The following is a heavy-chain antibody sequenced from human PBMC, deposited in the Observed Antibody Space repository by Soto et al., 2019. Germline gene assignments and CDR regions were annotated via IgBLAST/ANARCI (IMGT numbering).Heavy chain of an antibody. CDR2: IYYSGST. CDR3: ARTLYSYGPRFDY. CDR1: GGSISTHY. J-gene: IGHJ4*02. D-gene: IGHD5-18*01. Sequence: SETLSLTCTVSGGSISTHYWNWIRQPPGKGLEWIGYIYYSGSTNYNPSLKSRVTISVDTSKNQFSLKLSSVTAADTAVYYCARTLYSYGPRFDYWGQGTLVTVSS. V-gene: IGHV4-59*11.